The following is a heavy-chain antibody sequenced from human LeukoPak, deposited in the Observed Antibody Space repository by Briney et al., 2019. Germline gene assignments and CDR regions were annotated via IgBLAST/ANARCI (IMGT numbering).Heavy chain of an antibody. CDR3: ARDSIAARPYYYYYYMDV. V-gene: IGHV1-2*02. D-gene: IGHD6-6*01. J-gene: IGHJ6*03. CDR2: INPNSGGT. CDR1: GYTFTGYY. Sequence: ASVKVSCKASGYTFTGYYMHWVRQAPGQGLEWMGWINPNSGGTNYAQKFQGRVTMTRDTSISTAYMELSRLRSDDTAVYYCARDSIAARPYYYYYYMDVWGKGTTVTVSS.